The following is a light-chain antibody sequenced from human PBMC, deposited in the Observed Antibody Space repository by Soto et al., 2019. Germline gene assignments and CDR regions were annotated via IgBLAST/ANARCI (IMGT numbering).Light chain of an antibody. CDR3: KQSGSSPPYT. V-gene: IGKV3-20*01. J-gene: IGKJ2*01. Sequence: EIVLTQSPGTLSLSPGERATLSCRASQSVSSSYLAWYQQKPGQAPRLVIYRASSSATGIPNRFSGSGSGTDFTLTISRLEPEDFAVYYCKQSGSSPPYTFGQGTKLAIK. CDR1: QSVSSSY. CDR2: RAS.